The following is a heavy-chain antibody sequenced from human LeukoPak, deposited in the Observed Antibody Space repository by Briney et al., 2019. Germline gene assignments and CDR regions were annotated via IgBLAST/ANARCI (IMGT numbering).Heavy chain of an antibody. CDR2: IHYSGAT. Sequence: PSETLSLTCTVSGGSISSYYWSWIRQPPGKGLEWIGEIHYSGATKYNPSFRSRVTISVDTSKNQFSLKLSSVTAADTAVYYCARHPNWYFDLRGRGTLVTVSS. CDR1: GGSISSYY. V-gene: IGHV4-59*08. J-gene: IGHJ2*01. CDR3: ARHPNWYFDL.